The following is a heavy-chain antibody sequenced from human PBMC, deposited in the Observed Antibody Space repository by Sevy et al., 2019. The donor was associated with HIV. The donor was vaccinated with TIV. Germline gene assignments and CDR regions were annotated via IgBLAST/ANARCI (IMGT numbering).Heavy chain of an antibody. V-gene: IGHV3-23*01. J-gene: IGHJ5*02. D-gene: IGHD5-18*01. Sequence: GGSLRLSCAASGFTFSSYAMSWVRQAPGKGLEWVSAISGSGGSTYYADSVKGRFTISRDKSKNTLYLQMNSLRAEDTAVYYCAKGLGGYSYGYQWFDPWGQGTLVTVSS. CDR1: GFTFSSYA. CDR3: AKGLGGYSYGYQWFDP. CDR2: ISGSGGST.